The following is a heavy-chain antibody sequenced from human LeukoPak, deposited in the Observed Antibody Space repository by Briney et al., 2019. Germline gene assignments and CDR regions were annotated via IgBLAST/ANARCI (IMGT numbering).Heavy chain of an antibody. J-gene: IGHJ3*02. Sequence: ASVKVSCKASGGTFSSYAISWVRQAPGQGLEWMGGIIPIFGTANYAQKFQGRVTITADKSTSTAYMELSSLRSEDTAVYYCARVSRITMIVVVPDAFDIWGQGTMVTVSS. CDR2: IIPIFGTA. CDR3: ARVSRITMIVVVPDAFDI. V-gene: IGHV1-69*06. CDR1: GGTFSSYA. D-gene: IGHD3-22*01.